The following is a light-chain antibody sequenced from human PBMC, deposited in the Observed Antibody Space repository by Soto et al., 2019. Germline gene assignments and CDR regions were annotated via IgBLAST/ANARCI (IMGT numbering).Light chain of an antibody. Sequence: EIVLTQSPGTLSLSPGERATLSCRASQSVSSSYLAWYQQKPGQAPRLLIYGASSRATGIPDRFSGSGSGTDFTLTISRLEPEDFAVYYCQQYGSSPPTYTFGQATKLEIK. CDR1: QSVSSSY. J-gene: IGKJ2*01. CDR3: QQYGSSPPTYT. V-gene: IGKV3-20*01. CDR2: GAS.